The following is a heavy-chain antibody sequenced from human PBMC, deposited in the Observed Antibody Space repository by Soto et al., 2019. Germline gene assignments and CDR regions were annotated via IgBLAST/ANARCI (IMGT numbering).Heavy chain of an antibody. V-gene: IGHV4-39*01. CDR3: ARHYSSGSRNWFDP. D-gene: IGHD6-19*01. J-gene: IGHJ5*02. Sequence: QLQLQESGPGLVKPSETLSLTCSVSGGSINSSSYFWGWVRQPPGKRLEWIGRIYYSGSTYYNPSLRSRLSISVHTSKNQFSLKLSSVPAADTAVFYCARHYSSGSRNWFDPWGQGTLVTVSS. CDR2: IYYSGST. CDR1: GGSINSSSYF.